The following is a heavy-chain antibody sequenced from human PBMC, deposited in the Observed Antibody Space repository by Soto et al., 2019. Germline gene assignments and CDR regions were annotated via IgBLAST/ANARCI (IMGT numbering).Heavy chain of an antibody. CDR2: ISYDGNNK. J-gene: IGHJ6*02. CDR1: GFSLSNNG. Sequence: LILSCAASGFSLSNNGMHWVRQAPGKGLEWVAVISYDGNNKYYADSVKGRFTISRDNSKNTVYLEMNNLRAEDTAMYYCAKGGSGNYSTYYYYYGMDVWGQGTTVTVSS. D-gene: IGHD3-22*01. V-gene: IGHV3-30*18. CDR3: AKGGSGNYSTYYYYYGMDV.